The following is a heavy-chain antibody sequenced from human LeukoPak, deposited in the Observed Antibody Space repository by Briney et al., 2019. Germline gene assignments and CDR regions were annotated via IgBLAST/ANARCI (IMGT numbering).Heavy chain of an antibody. CDR2: ISSRGTPI. CDR1: TFSFSNYE. D-gene: IGHD4-23*01. V-gene: IGHV3-48*03. J-gene: IGHJ4*02. Sequence: GGSLRLSCAASTFSFSNYEMNWVRRAPGKGLEWVSYISSRGTPIYYADSVKGRFTISRDNTKNSLYLQMNSLRAEDTAVYYCARDLGDYRGNSGDYWGQGTLVTVSS. CDR3: ARDLGDYRGNSGDY.